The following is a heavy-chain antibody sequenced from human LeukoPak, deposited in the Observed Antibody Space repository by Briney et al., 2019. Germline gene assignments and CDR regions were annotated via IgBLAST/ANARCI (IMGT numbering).Heavy chain of an antibody. CDR1: GGSISSYY. Sequence: SETLSLTCTVSGGSISSYYWSWIRQPPGKGLEWIGYIYYSGSTNYNPSLKSRVTISVDTSKNQFSLKLSSVTAADTAVYYCARGRDTASRIDYGGQGTLVTVSS. V-gene: IGHV4-59*01. CDR3: ARGRDTASRIDY. CDR2: IYYSGST. D-gene: IGHD5-18*01. J-gene: IGHJ4*02.